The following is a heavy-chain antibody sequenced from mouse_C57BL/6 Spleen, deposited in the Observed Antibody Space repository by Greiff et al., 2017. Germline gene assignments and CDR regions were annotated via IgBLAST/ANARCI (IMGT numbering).Heavy chain of an antibody. Sequence: LQESGPELVKPGASVKISCKASGYAFSSSWMNWVKQRPGKGLEWIGRIYPGDGDTNYNGKFKGKATLTADKASSTAYMQLSSLTSEDSAVCSCAGYFDVWGTGTTVTVSS. CDR2: IYPGDGDT. V-gene: IGHV1-82*01. CDR3: AGYFDV. CDR1: GYAFSSSW. J-gene: IGHJ1*03.